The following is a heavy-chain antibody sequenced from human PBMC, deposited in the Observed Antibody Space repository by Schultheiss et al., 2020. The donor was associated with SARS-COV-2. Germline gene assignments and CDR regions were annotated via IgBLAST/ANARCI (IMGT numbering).Heavy chain of an antibody. CDR3: ARVGLLGTMVRGWFDP. CDR2: IKQDGSEK. V-gene: IGHV3-7*03. D-gene: IGHD3-10*01. CDR1: GFTFSSYW. Sequence: GGSLRLSCAASGFTFSSYWMHWVRQAPGKGLVWVANIKQDGSEKYYVDSVKGRFTISRDNAKNSLYLQMNSLRAEDTAVYYCARVGLLGTMVRGWFDPWGQGTLVTVSS. J-gene: IGHJ5*02.